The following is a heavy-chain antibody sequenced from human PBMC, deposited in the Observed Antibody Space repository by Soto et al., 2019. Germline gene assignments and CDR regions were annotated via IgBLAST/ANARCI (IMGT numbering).Heavy chain of an antibody. CDR3: AKPRSSNRLEKNFDY. CDR1: GYTFTSYA. CDR2: INVYSGDT. Sequence: QVQLVQSGAEEKKPGASVKVSCKASGYTFTSYAMHWVRQAPGQRLEWMGWINVYSGDTQYSEMFQGRVTITRDTSASTAYMELSCLISEATAVYYCAKPRSSNRLEKNFDYWGQGTLVTVSS. V-gene: IGHV1-3*05. D-gene: IGHD3-16*02. J-gene: IGHJ4*02.